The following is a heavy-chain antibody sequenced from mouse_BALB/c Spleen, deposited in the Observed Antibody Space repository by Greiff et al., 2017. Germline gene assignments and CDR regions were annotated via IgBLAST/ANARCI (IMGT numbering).Heavy chain of an antibody. CDR2: INPGSGGT. J-gene: IGHJ3*01. V-gene: IGHV1-54*01. CDR3: ARQLGLSWLAY. CDR1: GYAFTNYL. Sequence: VQLQQSGAELVRPGTSVKVSCKASGYAFTNYLIEWVKQRPGQGLEWIGVINPGSGGTNYNEKFKGKATLTADKSSSTAYMQLSSLTSDDSAVYFCARQLGLSWLAYWGQGTLVTVSA. D-gene: IGHD3-1*01.